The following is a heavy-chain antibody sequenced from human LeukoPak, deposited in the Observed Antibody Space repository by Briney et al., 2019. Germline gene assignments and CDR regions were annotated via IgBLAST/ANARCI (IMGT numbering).Heavy chain of an antibody. CDR2: IKQDGSEK. V-gene: IGHV3-7*04. CDR3: ARVSSSGYMDV. D-gene: IGHD6-6*01. CDR1: GFTFSSYS. Sequence: GGSLRLSCAASGFTFSSYSMNWVRQAPGKGLEWVANIKQDGSEKYYVDSVKGRFTISRDNAKNSLYLQMNSLRAEDTAVYYCARVSSSGYMDVWGKGTTVTVSS. J-gene: IGHJ6*03.